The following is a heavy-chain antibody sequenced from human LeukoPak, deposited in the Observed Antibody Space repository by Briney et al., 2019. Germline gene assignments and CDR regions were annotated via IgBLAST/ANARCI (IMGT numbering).Heavy chain of an antibody. CDR1: GFTFSSYS. CDR3: ARTAYYYGSESHYSRNHYYYYYMDV. Sequence: PGGSLRLSCAASGFTFSSYSMNWVRQAPGKGLEYVSAISSGGDSKYYASSVKGRFTISRDSSKNTLYLQMGSLRAEDMAVYYCARTAYYYGSESHYSRNHYYYYYMDVWGKGTTVTVSS. J-gene: IGHJ6*03. D-gene: IGHD3-10*01. V-gene: IGHV3-64*01. CDR2: ISSGGDSK.